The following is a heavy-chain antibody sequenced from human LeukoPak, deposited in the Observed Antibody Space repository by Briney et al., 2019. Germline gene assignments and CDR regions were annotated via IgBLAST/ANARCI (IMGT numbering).Heavy chain of an antibody. V-gene: IGHV1-69*01. CDR2: IIPIFGTA. J-gene: IGHJ4*02. CDR3: ASADYYGSGSYPDKFDY. D-gene: IGHD3-10*01. CDR1: GGTFSSYA. Sequence: ASVKVSCKASGGTFSSYAISWVRQAPGQGLEWMGGIIPIFGTANYAQKFQGRVTITAGESTSTAYMELSSLRSEDTAVYYCASADYYGSGSYPDKFDYWGQGTLVTVSS.